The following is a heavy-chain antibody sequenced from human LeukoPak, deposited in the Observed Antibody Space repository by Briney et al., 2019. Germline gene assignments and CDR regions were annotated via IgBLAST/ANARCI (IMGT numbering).Heavy chain of an antibody. CDR3: ARVSWLFGEYLDY. CDR1: GGSISSYY. CDR2: IYYSGST. J-gene: IGHJ4*02. D-gene: IGHD3-10*02. Sequence: SETLSLTCTVSGGSISSYYWSWIRQPPWKGLEWIGYIYYSGSTNYNPSLKSRVTISVDTSKNQFSLKLSSVTAADTAVYYCARVSWLFGEYLDYWGQGTLVTVSS. V-gene: IGHV4-59*08.